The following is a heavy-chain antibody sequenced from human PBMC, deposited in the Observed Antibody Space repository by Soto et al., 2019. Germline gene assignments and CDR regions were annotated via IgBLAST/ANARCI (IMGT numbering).Heavy chain of an antibody. D-gene: IGHD2-15*01. CDR1: GYTFTSYA. CDR3: ARDPSIKVEYCSGGSCPWLGDV. J-gene: IGHJ6*02. V-gene: IGHV1-3*01. CDR2: INAGNGNT. Sequence: ASVKVSCTDSGYTFTSYAMHWVRQAPRQRLEWMGWINAGNGNTKYSQKFQGRVTITRDTSASTAYMELSSLRSEDTAVYYCARDPSIKVEYCSGGSCPWLGDVWGQGTTVTVSS.